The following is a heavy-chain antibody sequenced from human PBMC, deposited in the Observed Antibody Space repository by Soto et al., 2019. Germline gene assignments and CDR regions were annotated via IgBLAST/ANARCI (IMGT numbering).Heavy chain of an antibody. D-gene: IGHD2-15*01. J-gene: IGHJ3*01. V-gene: IGHV2-5*02. CDR3: AHRLPTHSCSGASCRGAFYV. Sequence: QITLKESGHTLVKPTQTLTLTCTSSGFSLSTSGVGVGWIRQPPGKALEWLALIYWDNDKRYSPSLKSRLTITKDTSKNQVVLTMTNMDPVDTATYYCAHRLPTHSCSGASCRGAFYVWGQGTMVTVSS. CDR1: GFSLSTSGVG. CDR2: IYWDNDK.